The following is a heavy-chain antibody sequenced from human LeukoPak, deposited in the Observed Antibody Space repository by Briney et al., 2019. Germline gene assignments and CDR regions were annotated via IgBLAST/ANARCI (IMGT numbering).Heavy chain of an antibody. V-gene: IGHV5-51*01. CDR3: ARRHCSGGGFRYPPFDH. J-gene: IGHJ5*02. CDR1: GYSFTNYW. Sequence: GESLNISCKASGYSFTNYWIGWARQMPGQGLEWMGMIFPDNSETTYTPSFQGQDTISADKSVSTAYLQWSSLKASDTAIYYCARRHCSGGGFRYPPFDHWGRGTLVAVPS. CDR2: IFPDNSET. D-gene: IGHD2-15*01.